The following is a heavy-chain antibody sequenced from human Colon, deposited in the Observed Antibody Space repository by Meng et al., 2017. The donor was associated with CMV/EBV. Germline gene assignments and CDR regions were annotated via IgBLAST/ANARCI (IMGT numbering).Heavy chain of an antibody. CDR3: ARDRGDSGFDA. CDR2: IDPNIGVT. V-gene: IGHV1-2*02. D-gene: IGHD2-21*02. J-gene: IGHJ4*02. CDR1: GYTFTAYY. Sequence: ASVKVSCKTSGYTFTAYYIHWVRQAPGQGLEWMGWIDPNIGVTDYSQKFQGRVTMTSDMSIDTAYMELSRLGSDDTAVYYCARDRGDSGFDAWGQGTLVTVSS.